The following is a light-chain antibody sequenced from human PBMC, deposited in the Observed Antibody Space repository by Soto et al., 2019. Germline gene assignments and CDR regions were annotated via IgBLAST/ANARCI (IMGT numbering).Light chain of an antibody. CDR1: QSISSY. CDR3: QQSYSTLG. V-gene: IGKV1-39*01. CDR2: AAS. Sequence: DIQMTQSPSSLSASVGDRVTITCGASQSISSYLNWYQQKPGKAPKLLIYAASSLQSGVPSRFSGSGSGTDFTLTISSLQPEDFATYYCQQSYSTLGFGQGTRLEI. J-gene: IGKJ5*01.